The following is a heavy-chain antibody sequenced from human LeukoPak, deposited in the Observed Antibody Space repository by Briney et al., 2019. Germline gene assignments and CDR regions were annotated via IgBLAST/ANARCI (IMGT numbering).Heavy chain of an antibody. J-gene: IGHJ4*02. CDR2: IYYSGST. Sequence: SETLSLTCTVSGGSISSSYWSWIRQPPGKGLEWIGYIYYSGSTNYIPSFKSRVAISVDTSKNQFSLKLSSVTAADTAVYYCAAWGIAVAGTFDYWGQGTLVAVST. V-gene: IGHV4-59*08. D-gene: IGHD6-19*01. CDR1: GGSISSSY. CDR3: AAWGIAVAGTFDY.